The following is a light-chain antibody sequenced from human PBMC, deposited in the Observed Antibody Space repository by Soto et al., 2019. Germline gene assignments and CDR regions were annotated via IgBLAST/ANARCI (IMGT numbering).Light chain of an antibody. J-gene: IGKJ2*01. Sequence: DIQMTQSPSSLSASVGDRVTITCRASQSISSYVNWYQQKPGKAPKLLIYAASSLQSGVRSRFSGSGSGTDFTLTISSLQPEDFATYYCQQSYSTPYTFGQGTKLEIK. CDR3: QQSYSTPYT. CDR2: AAS. V-gene: IGKV1-39*01. CDR1: QSISSY.